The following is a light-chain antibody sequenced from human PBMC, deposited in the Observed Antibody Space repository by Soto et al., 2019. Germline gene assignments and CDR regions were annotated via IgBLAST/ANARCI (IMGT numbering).Light chain of an antibody. CDR2: GAS. CDR1: QSVSSSY. CDR3: QQYGSSPLT. Sequence: EIVLTQSPGTLSLSPGERATLSCRASQSVSSSYLAWYQQKPGQAPRLLIHGASSRATGIPDRFSGRGSGTDFTLTISRLEVEDFAVYYCQQYGSSPLTFGQGTKVEIK. J-gene: IGKJ1*01. V-gene: IGKV3-20*01.